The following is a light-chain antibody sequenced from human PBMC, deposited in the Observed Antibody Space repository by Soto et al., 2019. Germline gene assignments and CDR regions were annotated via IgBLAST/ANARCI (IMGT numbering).Light chain of an antibody. Sequence: QSVLTQPASVSGSPGQSITISCTGTSSDVGNYNYVSWYQQYPGRVPKLVIYMVRNRPSGVSNRFSGSKSGNTASLTISGLQAEDEADYFCTSPTPGSLYVFGTGTKVTVL. CDR1: SSDVGNYNY. V-gene: IGLV2-14*01. J-gene: IGLJ1*01. CDR3: TSPTPGSLYV. CDR2: MVR.